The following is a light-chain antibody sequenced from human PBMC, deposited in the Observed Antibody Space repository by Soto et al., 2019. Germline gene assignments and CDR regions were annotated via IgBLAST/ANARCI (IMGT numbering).Light chain of an antibody. V-gene: IGLV2-14*01. CDR1: SSDIGGYNY. J-gene: IGLJ3*02. CDR2: DVT. CDR3: SSYRGSSAAVL. Sequence: QSALTQPASVSGSPGQSIAISCTGTSSDIGGYNYVSWYQQHPGKAPKLLVYDVTERPSGVSNRFSGSKSGNTASLTTPGLQAEDEADYYCSSYRGSSAAVLFGGGTKVTVL.